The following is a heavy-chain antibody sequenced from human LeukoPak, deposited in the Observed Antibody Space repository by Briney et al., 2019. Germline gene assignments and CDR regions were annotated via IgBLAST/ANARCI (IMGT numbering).Heavy chain of an antibody. V-gene: IGHV3-23*01. CDR3: AKRSDSGSYYDY. CDR2: ISGSGGST. CDR1: GFTFSSYA. J-gene: IGHJ4*02. D-gene: IGHD1-26*01. Sequence: GGSLILSCAASGFTFSSYAMSWVRQAPGEGLEWVSAISGSGGSTYYADSVKGRFTISRDNSKNTLYLQMNSLRAEDTAVYYCAKRSDSGSYYDYWGQGTLVTVSS.